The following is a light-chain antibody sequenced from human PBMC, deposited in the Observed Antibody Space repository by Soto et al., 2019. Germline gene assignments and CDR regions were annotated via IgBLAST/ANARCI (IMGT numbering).Light chain of an antibody. J-gene: IGLJ1*01. V-gene: IGLV2-11*01. CDR1: SSDVGGYNY. CDR2: DVT. Sequence: QSVLTQPRSMSGSPGQSVAISCTGTSSDVGGYNYVSWYQQHPGKAPKLMIYDVTKRPSGVPDRFSASKSGNTASLTISGLQADDEADYYCCSYAGSYSYVFGTGTKVTVL. CDR3: CSYAGSYSYV.